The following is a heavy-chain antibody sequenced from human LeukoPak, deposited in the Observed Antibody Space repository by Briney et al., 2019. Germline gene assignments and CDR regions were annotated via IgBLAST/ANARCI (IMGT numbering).Heavy chain of an antibody. CDR2: IYHSGST. V-gene: IGHV4-4*02. D-gene: IGHD6-13*01. J-gene: IGHJ4*02. Sequence: SGTLSLTCAVSGGSLSSSNWWSWVRQPPGKGLEWIGEIYHSGSTNYNPSLKSRVTISVDKSKNQFSLKLSSVTAADTAVYYCARNHHGYSSSWYSLVLDYWGQGTLVTVSS. CDR1: GGSLSSSNW. CDR3: ARNHHGYSSSWYSLVLDY.